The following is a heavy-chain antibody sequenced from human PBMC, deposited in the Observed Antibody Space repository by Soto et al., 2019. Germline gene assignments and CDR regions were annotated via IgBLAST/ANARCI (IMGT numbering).Heavy chain of an antibody. V-gene: IGHV1-69*13. CDR2: IIPIFGTA. CDR1: GGTFSSYA. J-gene: IGHJ6*02. Sequence: SVKVSCKASGGTFSSYAISWVRQAPGQGLEWMGGIIPIFGTANYAQKFQGRVTITADESTSTAYMELSSLRSEGTAVYYCSRRGITGTTGHYYYGMDVWGQGTTVTVSS. CDR3: SRRGITGTTGHYYYGMDV. D-gene: IGHD1-7*01.